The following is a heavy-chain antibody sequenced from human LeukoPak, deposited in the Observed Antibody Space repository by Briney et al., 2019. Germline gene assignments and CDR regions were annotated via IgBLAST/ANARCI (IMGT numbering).Heavy chain of an antibody. Sequence: PSETLSLTCTVSGGSISSYYWSWIRQPPGRGLEWIGYIYYSRSTNYNPSPKRRLTISVDTSRNQLSLKLSTVTAADTAVYYCARSVEGYCSGGSCYSYYYYMDVWGKGTTVTVSS. CDR1: GGSISSYY. CDR3: ARSVEGYCSGGSCYSYYYYMDV. V-gene: IGHV4-59*01. J-gene: IGHJ6*03. D-gene: IGHD2-15*01. CDR2: IYYSRST.